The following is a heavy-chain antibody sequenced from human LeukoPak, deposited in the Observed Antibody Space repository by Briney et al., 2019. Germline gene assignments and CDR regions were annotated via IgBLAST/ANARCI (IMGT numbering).Heavy chain of an antibody. CDR3: ARDAIGTYYDFWSGYDTTPDSYNWFDP. V-gene: IGHV3-11*01. D-gene: IGHD3-3*01. CDR2: ISSRGSTI. CDR1: GVTFRVYY. Sequence: AGGSVRLSCAVWGVTFRVYYVSGMREPRGKALEEGAYISSRGSTIYYADSVKGRFTSSRDNAKTSLYLQMNSLSAEETAVYYCARDAIGTYYDFWSGYDTTPDSYNWFDPWGQGTLVTVSS. J-gene: IGHJ5*02.